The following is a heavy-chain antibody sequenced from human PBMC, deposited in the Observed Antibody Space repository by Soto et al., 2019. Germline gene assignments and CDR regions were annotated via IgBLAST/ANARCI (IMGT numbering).Heavy chain of an antibody. CDR3: AREGEYCSGGSCTYLAC. D-gene: IGHD2-15*01. CDR1: GFTFTNYA. J-gene: IGHJ4*02. Sequence: QVQLVESGGGVVQPGRSLRLSCAASGFTFTNYAMYWVRQAPGKGLVWMGYVSYDGAHKFYADSVKGRFTISRDNSKNTLFLQMNSLRAEDTAVYYCAREGEYCSGGSCTYLACWGQGTLVTVSS. CDR2: VSYDGAHK. V-gene: IGHV3-30*04.